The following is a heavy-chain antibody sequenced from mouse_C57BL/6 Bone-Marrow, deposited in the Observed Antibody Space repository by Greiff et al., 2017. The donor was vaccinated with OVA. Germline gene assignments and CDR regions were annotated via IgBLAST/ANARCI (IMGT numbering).Heavy chain of an antibody. CDR1: GYSFTGYF. CDR2: INPYNGDT. D-gene: IGHD2-12*01. CDR3: AKLRRDYWYFDV. V-gene: IGHV1-20*01. Sequence: VQLQQSGPELVKPGDSVKISCKASGYSFTGYFMNWVMQSHGKSLEWIGRINPYNGDTFYNQKLKGKATLTVDKSSSTAHMELRSLTSEDSAVYYCAKLRRDYWYFDVWGTGPTVTVSS. J-gene: IGHJ1*03.